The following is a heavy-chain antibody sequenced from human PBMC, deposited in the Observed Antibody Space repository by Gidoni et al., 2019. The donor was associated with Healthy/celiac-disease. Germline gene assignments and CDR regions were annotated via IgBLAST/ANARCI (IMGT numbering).Heavy chain of an antibody. CDR3: ARDGVYSSSSYYYYYMDV. J-gene: IGHJ6*03. CDR2: ISSSSSYI. CDR1: GFTFSSYN. Sequence: EVQLVESGGGLVKPGGSLRLSCAASGFTFSSYNLNWVLQAPGKGLEVVSSISSSSSYIYYADSVKGRFTISRDNAKNSLYLQMNSLRAEDTAVYYCARDGVYSSSSYYYYYMDVWGKGTTVTVSS. D-gene: IGHD6-6*01. V-gene: IGHV3-21*01.